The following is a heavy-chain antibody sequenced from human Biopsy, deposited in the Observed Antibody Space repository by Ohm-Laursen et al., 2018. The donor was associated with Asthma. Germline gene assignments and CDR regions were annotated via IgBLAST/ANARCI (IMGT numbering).Heavy chain of an antibody. J-gene: IGHJ4*02. D-gene: IGHD1-26*01. CDR3: AKEVFPGWELRRGPDS. CDR2: ISFDGTNR. Sequence: RSLRLSCSASGFSFSNYGMHWVPQAPGKGLDSATAISFDGTNRNYTDSVKGRFTISRDNFRNTLHLEMNSLRAEDTAVYFCAKEVFPGWELRRGPDSWGQGTLVTVSS. V-gene: IGHV3-30*18. CDR1: GFSFSNYG.